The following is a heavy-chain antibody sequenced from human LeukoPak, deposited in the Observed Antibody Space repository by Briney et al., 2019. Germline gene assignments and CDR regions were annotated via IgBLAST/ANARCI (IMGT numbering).Heavy chain of an antibody. D-gene: IGHD4-17*01. V-gene: IGHV2-70D*14. CDR2: IDWDDDK. CDR3: ARTNYGDYRNWFDP. J-gene: IGHJ5*02. Sequence: ESGPTLLNPTQTLTLTCTFSGFSLTTVGMRVRCMRQPPAKTLELLARIDWDDDKFYSTSLKSRLTISKDTSENQVVLTMTNMDPVDTATYYCARTNYGDYRNWFDPWGQGTLVTVSS. CDR1: GFSLTTVGMR.